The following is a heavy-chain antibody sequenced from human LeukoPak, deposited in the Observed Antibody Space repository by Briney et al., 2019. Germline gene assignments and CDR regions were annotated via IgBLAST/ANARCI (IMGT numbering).Heavy chain of an antibody. D-gene: IGHD1-26*01. CDR3: ARHYTYSNWYFDL. Sequence: PSETLSLTCSDSGASVGTSDYFWGWIRQPPGKGLEWIGTIYYSGSTFYNPSLNRRVTMSVDPSKNQFSLKLSSVTAADTAVYYCARHYTYSNWYFDLWGRGTLVTVSS. CDR2: IYYSGST. V-gene: IGHV4-39*01. CDR1: GASVGTSDYF. J-gene: IGHJ2*01.